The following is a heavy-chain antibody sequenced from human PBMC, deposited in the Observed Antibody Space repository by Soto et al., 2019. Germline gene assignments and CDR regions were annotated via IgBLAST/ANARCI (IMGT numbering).Heavy chain of an antibody. CDR1: GGTFSSYA. D-gene: IGHD4-17*01. J-gene: IGHJ6*02. V-gene: IGHV1-69*12. CDR2: IIPIFGTA. Sequence: QVQLVQSGAEVKKPGSSVKVSCKASGGTFSSYAISWVRQAPGQGLEWMGGIIPIFGTANYAQKFQGRVTIAADESTSTAYMALSSLRSEDTAVYYCASQPTTGNYYYYGMDVWGQGTTVTVSS. CDR3: ASQPTTGNYYYYGMDV.